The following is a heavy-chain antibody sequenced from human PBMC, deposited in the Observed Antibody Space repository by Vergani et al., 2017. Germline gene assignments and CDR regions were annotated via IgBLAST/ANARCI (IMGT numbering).Heavy chain of an antibody. CDR3: ARHLAYCGGDCYPYYYGMDV. J-gene: IGHJ6*02. Sequence: QLQLQESGPGLVKPSETLSLTCAVSGVTIKSRSYYWGWIRQSPGKGLEWIGSIYDNGNTYYNPSLKSRVAISVDTSKNQVSLNLGSVTAADTAVYYCARHLAYCGGDCYPYYYGMDVWGQXP. V-gene: IGHV4-39*01. CDR1: GVTIKSRSYY. CDR2: IYDNGNT. D-gene: IGHD2-21*02.